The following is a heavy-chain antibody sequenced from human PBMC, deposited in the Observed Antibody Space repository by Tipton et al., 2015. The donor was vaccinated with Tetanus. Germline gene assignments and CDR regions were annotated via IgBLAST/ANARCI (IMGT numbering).Heavy chain of an antibody. V-gene: IGHV3-23*01. Sequence: GSLRLSCAASGFTFSSYSMNWVRQAPGKGLKWVSGISGTGATADYADSVKGRFTITKDDSKNTLYLQMRSLRVEDTAVYYCVRDGYNFIPFDYWGQGTLVTVSS. CDR3: VRDGYNFIPFDY. D-gene: IGHD5-24*01. J-gene: IGHJ4*02. CDR1: GFTFSSYS. CDR2: ISGTGATA.